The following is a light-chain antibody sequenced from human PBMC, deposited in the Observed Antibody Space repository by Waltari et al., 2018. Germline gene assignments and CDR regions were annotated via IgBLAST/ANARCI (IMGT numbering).Light chain of an antibody. CDR2: ENS. CDR3: QTWDRTTGV. V-gene: IGLV3-1*01. Sequence: SYDLTQPPSVSVSPGQTATIPCSGDQLGNKLVCWYQQKAGQSPLLLIYENSKRPSGSPERCSGSNSGNTATLTSSGTQCMDEGDYFCQTWDRTTGVFGGGTKVAGL. J-gene: IGLJ3*02. CDR1: QLGNKL.